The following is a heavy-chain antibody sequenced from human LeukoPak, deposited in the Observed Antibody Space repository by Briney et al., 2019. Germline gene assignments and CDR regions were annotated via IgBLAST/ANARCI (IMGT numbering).Heavy chain of an antibody. CDR1: GGSISSYY. D-gene: IGHD3-22*01. J-gene: IGHJ4*02. CDR2: IYYSGST. CDR3: ARVRDGNSSGYSLDY. V-gene: IGHV4-59*01. Sequence: PSETLSLTCTVSGGSISSYYWSWIRQPPGKGLEWIGYIYYSGSTNYNPSLKSRVTISVDTSKNQFSLKLSSVTAAGTAVYYCARVRDGNSSGYSLDYWGQGTLVTVSS.